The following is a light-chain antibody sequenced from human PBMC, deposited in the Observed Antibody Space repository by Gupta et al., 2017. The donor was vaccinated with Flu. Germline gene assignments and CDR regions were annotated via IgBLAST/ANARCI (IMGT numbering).Light chain of an antibody. CDR3: QQRYKWLT. V-gene: IGKV3-11*01. J-gene: IGKJ4*01. CDR1: QSVSDY. Sequence: PGERATLSCRASQSVSDYVAWYQQKPGQAPRLLIYDTSNRATGIPARCSGSGSGTDFTLTITSLEPEDFAVYFCQQRYKWLTFGGGTKVEIK. CDR2: DTS.